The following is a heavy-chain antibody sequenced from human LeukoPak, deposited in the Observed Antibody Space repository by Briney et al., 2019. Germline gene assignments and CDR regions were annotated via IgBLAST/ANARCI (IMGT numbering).Heavy chain of an antibody. J-gene: IGHJ5*02. Sequence: GRSLRLSCTASGFTFSSYGMHWVRQAPGKGLEWVAVIWYDGSNKYYAASVKGRFTISRDNSKNTLYLQMNSLRAEDMAVYYCAKEPGNLWGTDMVTGGFDPWGQGTLVTVSS. CDR2: IWYDGSNK. V-gene: IGHV3-33*06. CDR1: GFTFSSYG. CDR3: AKEPGNLWGTDMVTGGFDP. D-gene: IGHD5-18*01.